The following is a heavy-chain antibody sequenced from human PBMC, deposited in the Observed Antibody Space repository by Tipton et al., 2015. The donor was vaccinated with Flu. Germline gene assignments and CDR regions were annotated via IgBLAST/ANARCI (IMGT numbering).Heavy chain of an antibody. J-gene: IGHJ4*02. CDR1: GEALGSSYY. D-gene: IGHD6-19*01. CDR3: ARDRWEYSSGFDS. Sequence: GEALGSSYYWAWIRQPPGRGLEWIGNIHTSAGTYYNLSLKSRVTISVDRSKNQFSLKLTSMTAADTAVYYCARDRWEYSSGFDSWGQGTLVTVSP. CDR2: IHTSAGT. V-gene: IGHV4-38-2*02.